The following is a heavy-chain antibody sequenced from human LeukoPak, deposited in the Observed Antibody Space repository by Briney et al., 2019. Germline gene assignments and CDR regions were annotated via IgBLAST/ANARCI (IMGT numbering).Heavy chain of an antibody. CDR3: AKKGAWGRYFDWLLSIDFDY. CDR1: GFTFSSYA. V-gene: IGHV3-23*01. J-gene: IGHJ4*02. CDR2: ISGSGGST. Sequence: PGGSLRLSCAASGFTFSSYAMSWVRQAPGKGLEWVSAISGSGGSTYYADSVKDRFTISRDNSKNTLYLQMNSLRAEDTDVYYCAKKGAWGRYFDWLLSIDFDYWGQGTLVTVSS. D-gene: IGHD3-9*01.